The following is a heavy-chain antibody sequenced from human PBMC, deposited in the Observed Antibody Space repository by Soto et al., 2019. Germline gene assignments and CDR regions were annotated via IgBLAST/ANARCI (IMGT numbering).Heavy chain of an antibody. D-gene: IGHD3-10*01. CDR1: GFTFRSYA. CDR3: AKHIAGSGSTDAFDI. J-gene: IGHJ3*02. Sequence: GGSLRLSCAASGFTFRSYAVHWVRQAPGKGLEWVAVIAYDVSNKYYTDSVKGRFTISRDNSKNTLYLQMNSLRVEDTAVYCCAKHIAGSGSTDAFDIWGQGTMVTVSS. CDR2: IAYDVSNK. V-gene: IGHV3-30-3*02.